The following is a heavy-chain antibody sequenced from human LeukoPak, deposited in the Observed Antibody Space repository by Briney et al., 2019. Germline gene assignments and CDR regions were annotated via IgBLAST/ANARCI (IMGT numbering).Heavy chain of an antibody. V-gene: IGHV3-64*01. D-gene: IGHD3-22*01. J-gene: IGHJ5*02. CDR3: ARAGGSSGSPFDP. CDR1: GFTLSSYS. Sequence: GGSLRLSCAASGFTLSSYSMHWDRQAPGKGLEYVSAISSAGHSTYYANSVKGRFTISSDNSKNTLYLQMGSLRAEDTAVYYCARAGGSSGSPFDPWGQGTLVTVSS. CDR2: ISSAGHST.